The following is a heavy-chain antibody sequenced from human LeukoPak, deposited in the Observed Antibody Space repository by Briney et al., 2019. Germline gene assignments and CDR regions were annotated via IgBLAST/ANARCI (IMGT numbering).Heavy chain of an antibody. Sequence: SGTLSLTCAVYGGSFSGYYWSWIRQPPGKGLEWIGEINHSGSTNYNPSLKSRVTISVDTSKNQFSLKLSSVTAADTAVYYCARAAWPYYDFWSGHNWFDPWGQGTLVTAS. J-gene: IGHJ5*02. D-gene: IGHD3-3*01. CDR1: GGSFSGYY. V-gene: IGHV4-34*01. CDR2: INHSGST. CDR3: ARAAWPYYDFWSGHNWFDP.